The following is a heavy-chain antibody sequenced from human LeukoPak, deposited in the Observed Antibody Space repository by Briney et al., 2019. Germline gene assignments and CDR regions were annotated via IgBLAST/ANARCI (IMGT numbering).Heavy chain of an antibody. Sequence: GGSLRLSCAASGFTFSSYAMSWVRQAPGKGLEWVSVISGSGGSTYYVDSVKGRFTISRDNSKNTLYLQMNSLRAEDTAVYYCANSGDTAKYYYYYYMDVWGKGTTVTVSS. CDR3: ANSGDTAKYYYYYYMDV. CDR2: ISGSGGST. V-gene: IGHV3-23*01. J-gene: IGHJ6*03. CDR1: GFTFSSYA. D-gene: IGHD5-18*01.